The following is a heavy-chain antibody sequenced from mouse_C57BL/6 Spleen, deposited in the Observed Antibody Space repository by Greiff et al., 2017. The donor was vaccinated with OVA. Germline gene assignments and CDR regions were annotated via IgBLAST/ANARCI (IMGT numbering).Heavy chain of an antibody. CDR3: ARDGFTTVVRYFDV. J-gene: IGHJ1*03. D-gene: IGHD1-1*01. CDR2: ISDGGSYT. V-gene: IGHV5-4*01. Sequence: EVMLVESGGGLVKPGGSLKLSCAASGFTFSSYAMSWVRQTPEKRLAWVATISDGGSYTYSPDHVKGRLPISRDNAKNNLYRQMSHLKSEYTAMYYGARDGFTTVVRYFDVWGTGTTVTVSS. CDR1: GFTFSSYA.